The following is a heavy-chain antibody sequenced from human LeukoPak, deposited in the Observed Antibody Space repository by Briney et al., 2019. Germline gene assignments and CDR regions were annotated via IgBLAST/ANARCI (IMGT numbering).Heavy chain of an antibody. J-gene: IGHJ6*02. Sequence: GGSLRLSCAASGFIFTNYGIHWVRQAPGKGLEWVAVVTYDGSGQYYADAVKGRFTISRDNAKNTLYLQINSLRTEDTAVYYCAKDHVVMVRGGYFSMDVWGQGTTVTVSS. CDR3: AKDHVVMVRGGYFSMDV. CDR2: VTYDGSGQ. V-gene: IGHV3-30*18. D-gene: IGHD3-10*01. CDR1: GFIFTNYG.